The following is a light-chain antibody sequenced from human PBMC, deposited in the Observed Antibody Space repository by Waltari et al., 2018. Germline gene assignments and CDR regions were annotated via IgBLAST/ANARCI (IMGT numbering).Light chain of an antibody. CDR1: QSVSKY. Sequence: IQMTKLPSSLPALVENSITITCRPSQSVSKYLPWYQQKPGKPPKLLIFGSASLQSGVPSGYSGSGSGTDLTLTISSLHPEDFATDYCQQTYSVLYTFGQGTKLQI. CDR3: QQTYSVLYT. J-gene: IGKJ2*01. CDR2: GSA. V-gene: IGKV1-39*01.